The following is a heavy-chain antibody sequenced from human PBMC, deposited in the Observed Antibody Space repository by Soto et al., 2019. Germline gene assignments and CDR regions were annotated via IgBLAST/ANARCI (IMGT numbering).Heavy chain of an antibody. V-gene: IGHV4-59*01. CDR3: ARDPDLSP. CDR1: GGSISSFY. J-gene: IGHJ5*02. Sequence: SETLSLTCTVSGGSISSFYWYWIRQPPGKGLEWIGYISHIGSTNYHPSLKSRLTMSLDTSKNQFSLKLSSVTAAGTAVYYCARDPDLSPWGQGTLVTVSS. CDR2: ISHIGST.